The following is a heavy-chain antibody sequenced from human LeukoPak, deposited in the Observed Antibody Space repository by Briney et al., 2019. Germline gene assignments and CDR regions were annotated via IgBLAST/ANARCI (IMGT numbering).Heavy chain of an antibody. V-gene: IGHV3-53*01. CDR1: GFTVSSSY. CDR2: IYSGGST. CDR3: AKGYNYAYEY. D-gene: IGHD5-18*01. Sequence: PGGSLRLSCAASGFTVSSSYMSWVRQAPGKGLEWVSLIYSGGSTYYADSVKGRFTISRDNSKNTLYLQMNSLRPEDTAVYYCAKGYNYAYEYWGQGTLVTASS. J-gene: IGHJ4*02.